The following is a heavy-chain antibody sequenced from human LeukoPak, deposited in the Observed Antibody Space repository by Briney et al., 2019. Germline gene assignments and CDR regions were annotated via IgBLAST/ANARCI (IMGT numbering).Heavy chain of an antibody. CDR1: GGSISTYY. J-gene: IGHJ4*02. Sequence: PSETLSLTCTVSGGSISTYYWSWIRQPPGKGLEWIGYIYYTGGTNYNPSLKSRVTISVDTSKNQFSLNLSSVTAADTAVYYCARKGGGLWFGENPIDYWGQGILVTVSS. CDR3: ARKGGGLWFGENPIDY. CDR2: IYYTGGT. V-gene: IGHV4-59*08. D-gene: IGHD3-10*01.